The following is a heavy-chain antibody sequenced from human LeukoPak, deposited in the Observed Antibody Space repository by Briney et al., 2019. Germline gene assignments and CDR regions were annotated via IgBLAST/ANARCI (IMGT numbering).Heavy chain of an antibody. CDR2: INHSGST. Sequence: SETLSLTCAVYGGSFSGYYWSWLRQPPGKGLEWIGEINHSGSTNYNPSLKSRVTISVDTSKNQFSLKLSSVTAADTAVYYCARGGGYYDSSGYDYWGQGTLVTVSS. CDR1: GGSFSGYY. D-gene: IGHD3-22*01. V-gene: IGHV4-34*01. CDR3: ARGGGYYDSSGYDY. J-gene: IGHJ4*01.